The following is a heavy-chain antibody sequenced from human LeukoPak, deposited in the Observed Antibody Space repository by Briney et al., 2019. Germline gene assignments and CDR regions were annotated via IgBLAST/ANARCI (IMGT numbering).Heavy chain of an antibody. CDR1: GYSFTDYW. CDR3: ARFRSVTGNNWFDP. CDR2: IYPGDSDT. Sequence: GESLKISCKGFGYSFTDYWIAWVRQMPGKGLEWMRIIYPGDSDTRYSPSFQGQVTISADKSISTAYLQWSSLKASDSAMYYCARFRSVTGNNWFDPWGQGTLVTVSS. J-gene: IGHJ5*02. D-gene: IGHD6-19*01. V-gene: IGHV5-51*01.